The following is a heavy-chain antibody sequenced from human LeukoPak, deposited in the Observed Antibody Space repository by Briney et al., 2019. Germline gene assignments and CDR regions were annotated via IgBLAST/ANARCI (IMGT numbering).Heavy chain of an antibody. V-gene: IGHV4-59*01. J-gene: IGHJ3*02. CDR2: IYYSGST. CDR1: GGSISSYY. Sequence: PSETLSLTCTVSGGSISSYYWSWIRQPPGKGLEWIGYIYYSGSTNYNPSLKSRVTISVDTSKNQFSLKLSSVTAADTAVYYCARGGLDDAFDIWGRGTMVTVSS. D-gene: IGHD6-19*01. CDR3: ARGGLDDAFDI.